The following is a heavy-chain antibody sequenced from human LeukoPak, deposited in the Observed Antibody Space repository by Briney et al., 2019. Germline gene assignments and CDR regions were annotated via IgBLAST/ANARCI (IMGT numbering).Heavy chain of an antibody. CDR1: GGSISGSSYY. Sequence: SETLSLTCTVSGGSISGSSYYWGWIRQPPGKGLEWIGSIYYSGNTYYNPSLKSRVAISIDTSKNQFSLKLSSVTAADTAVYYCARGCLDTVTPYYFDYWGQGTLVTVSS. V-gene: IGHV4-39*07. CDR3: ARGCLDTVTPYYFDY. CDR2: IYYSGNT. D-gene: IGHD4-17*01. J-gene: IGHJ4*02.